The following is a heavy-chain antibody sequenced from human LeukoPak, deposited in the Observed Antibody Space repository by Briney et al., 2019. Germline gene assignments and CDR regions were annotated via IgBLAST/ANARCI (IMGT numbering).Heavy chain of an antibody. Sequence: GESLKISCKGSGYSFTSYWIGWVRQMPGKGLEWMGIIYRGDSDTRYSPSFQGQVTISADKSISTAYLQWSSLKASDTAMYYCARHPYSSSFKDAFDIWGQGTMVTVSS. D-gene: IGHD6-6*01. V-gene: IGHV5-51*01. J-gene: IGHJ3*02. CDR3: ARHPYSSSFKDAFDI. CDR2: IYRGDSDT. CDR1: GYSFTSYW.